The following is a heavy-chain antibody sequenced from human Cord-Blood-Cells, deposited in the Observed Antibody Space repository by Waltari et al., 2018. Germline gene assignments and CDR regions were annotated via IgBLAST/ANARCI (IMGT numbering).Heavy chain of an antibody. V-gene: IGHV3-33*01. D-gene: IGHD3-10*01. CDR2: IWYDGSNK. CDR1: GFTFSSHG. Sequence: QVQLVESVGGVVQPGRSLRLSCAESGFTFSSHGMHWVRQAPGKGLEWVAVIWYDGSNKYYADSVKGRFTISRDNSKNTLYLQMNSLRAEDTAVYYCARGGSGSYCFDYWGQGTLVTVSS. J-gene: IGHJ4*02. CDR3: ARGGSGSYCFDY.